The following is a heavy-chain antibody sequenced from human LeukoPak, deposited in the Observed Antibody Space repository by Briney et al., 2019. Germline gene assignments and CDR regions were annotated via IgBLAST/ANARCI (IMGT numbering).Heavy chain of an antibody. V-gene: IGHV3-7*01. D-gene: IGHD3-16*01. CDR2: INQGGSET. Sequence: GGSLRLSCAASGFTFTNYWMAWVRQAPGKGLEWVANINQGGSETYHVEYVKGRFTISRDNAKNSLYLQMNTLRAEDTAVYYCARDATRGGDFDKWGQGILVTVSS. CDR1: GFTFTNYW. J-gene: IGHJ4*02. CDR3: ARDATRGGDFDK.